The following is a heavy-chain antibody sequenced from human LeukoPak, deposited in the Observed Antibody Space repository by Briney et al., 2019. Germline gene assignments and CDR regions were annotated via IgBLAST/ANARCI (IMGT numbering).Heavy chain of an antibody. Sequence: PSETLSLTCAVYGGSFSGYYWTWIRQPPGKGLEWIGEINHSGNTNYNPSLKSRVAISVDTSKNQFSLKLSSVIAADTAMYYCARVVYYGMDVWGQGTTVTVSS. V-gene: IGHV4-34*01. CDR1: GGSFSGYY. CDR2: INHSGNT. J-gene: IGHJ6*02. CDR3: ARVVYYGMDV.